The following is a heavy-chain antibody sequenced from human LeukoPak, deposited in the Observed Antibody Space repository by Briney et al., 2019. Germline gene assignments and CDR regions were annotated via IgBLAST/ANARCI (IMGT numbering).Heavy chain of an antibody. CDR2: INTYNGNT. D-gene: IGHD2-2*01. V-gene: IGHV1-18*01. CDR3: AREYQLPYYYYYGMDV. J-gene: IGHJ6*02. Sequence: ASVKVSCKASGYTFTSYGISWMRQAPGQGLEWMGWINTYNGNTNYAQKLQGRVTMTTDPSTSTVYMELRSLRSDDTAVYYCAREYQLPYYYYYGMDVRGQGTTVTVSS. CDR1: GYTFTSYG.